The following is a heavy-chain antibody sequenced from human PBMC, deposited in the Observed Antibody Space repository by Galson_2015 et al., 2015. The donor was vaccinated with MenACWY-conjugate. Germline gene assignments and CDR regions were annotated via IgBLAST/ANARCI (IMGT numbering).Heavy chain of an antibody. V-gene: IGHV7-4-1*01. CDR2: INTDTGNP. J-gene: IGHJ4*02. CDR1: GYTFTSSA. Sequence: SVKVSCKASGYTFTSSAMNWVRQVPGQGLEWMGWINTDTGNPTYAQGFTGRFVFSLDTSVSTAYLQIGSLKAEDTAVYYCARSGGGYCSGGSCYYDYWGQGTLVTVSS. D-gene: IGHD2-15*01. CDR3: ARSGGGYCSGGSCYYDY.